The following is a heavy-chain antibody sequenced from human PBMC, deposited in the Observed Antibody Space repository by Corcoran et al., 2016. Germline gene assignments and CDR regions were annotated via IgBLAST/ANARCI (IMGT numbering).Heavy chain of an antibody. CDR2: IYWNDDK. CDR3: AHLPCGVVPAASTSGGAWFDP. Sequence: QITLKESGPTLVKPTQTLTLTCTFSGFSLSTSGVGVGWIRQPPGKALEWLALIYWNDDKRYSPSLKSRLTITKDTSKNQVVLTMTNMDPVDTATYYCAHLPCGVVPAASTSGGAWFDPWGQGTLVTVSS. V-gene: IGHV2-5*01. CDR1: GFSLSTSGVG. J-gene: IGHJ5*02. D-gene: IGHD2-2*01.